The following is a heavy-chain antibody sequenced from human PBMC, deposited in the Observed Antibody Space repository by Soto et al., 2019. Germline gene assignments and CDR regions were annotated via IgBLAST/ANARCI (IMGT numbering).Heavy chain of an antibody. J-gene: IGHJ6*03. CDR1: GFTFSDNY. Sequence: GGSLRLSCAASGFTFSDNYMSWIRQAPGKGLEWVSYISSSGGNIYHADSVKGRFTISRDNAKNSLYLQMNSLRAEDAAVYYCARVRRYYYYMDVWGKGTTVTVSS. CDR2: ISSSGGNI. CDR3: ARVRRYYYYMDV. V-gene: IGHV3-11*01.